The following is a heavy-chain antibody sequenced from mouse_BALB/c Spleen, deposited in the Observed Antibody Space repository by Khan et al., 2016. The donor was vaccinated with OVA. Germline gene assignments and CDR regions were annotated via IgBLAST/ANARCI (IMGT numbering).Heavy chain of an antibody. CDR2: IDPKTGVT. V-gene: IGHV1-15*01. CDR1: GYTFPDYE. CDR3: TRSTFAY. J-gene: IGHJ3*01. Sequence: QVQLKQSGAELVRPGASVTLSCKASGYTFPDYELHWVKQTPVHGLEWIGVIDPKTGVTAYNQKFKGKATLTADQSSSTAYMELRSLTSDDSAVFDCTRSTFAYWGQGTLVTVSA.